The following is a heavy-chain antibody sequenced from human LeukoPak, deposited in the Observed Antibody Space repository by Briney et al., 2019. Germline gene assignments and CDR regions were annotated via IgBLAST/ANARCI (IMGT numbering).Heavy chain of an antibody. D-gene: IGHD2-15*01. Sequence: ASVKVSCKASGGTFSSYAISWVRQAPGQGLEWMGRIIPILGIANYAQKFQGRVTITADKSTSTAYMELSSLRSEDTAVYYCARDGYCSGGSCYSNWFDPWGQGTLVTVSS. CDR1: GGTFSSYA. CDR2: IIPILGIA. J-gene: IGHJ5*02. CDR3: ARDGYCSGGSCYSNWFDP. V-gene: IGHV1-69*04.